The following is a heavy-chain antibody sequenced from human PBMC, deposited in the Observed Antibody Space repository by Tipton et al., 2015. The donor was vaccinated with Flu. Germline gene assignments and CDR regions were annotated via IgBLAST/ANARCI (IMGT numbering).Heavy chain of an antibody. CDR3: ARRGNYLADAFDI. CDR1: GFTFSNYG. J-gene: IGHJ3*02. D-gene: IGHD1-1*01. Sequence: GSLRLSCAASGFTFSNYGMSWVRQAPGKGLEWVSFMVGIGSTRYYADSVKGRFTISRDNARNSLFLQMNSLRDEDTAVYYCARRGNYLADAFDIWGQGTMVTVSS. CDR2: MVGIGSTR. V-gene: IGHV3-48*02.